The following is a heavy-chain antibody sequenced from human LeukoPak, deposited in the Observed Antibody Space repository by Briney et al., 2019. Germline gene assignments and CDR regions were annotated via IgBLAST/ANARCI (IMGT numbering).Heavy chain of an antibody. CDR1: GGSFSGYY. V-gene: IGHV3-7*03. J-gene: IGHJ4*02. CDR2: IKGDGSET. Sequence: ETLSLTCAVYGGSFSGYYWSWIRQPPGKGLEWVANIKGDGSETSYVTSVRGRFTISRDNAKNSLYLQMNNLRVEDTAVYYCAREEVKSFDNWGQGTLVTVSS. CDR3: AREEVKSFDN.